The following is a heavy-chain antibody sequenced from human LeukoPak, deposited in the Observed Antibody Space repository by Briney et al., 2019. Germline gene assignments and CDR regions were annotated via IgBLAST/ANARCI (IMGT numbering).Heavy chain of an antibody. CDR3: ARGKGSSWYNWFDP. D-gene: IGHD6-13*01. J-gene: IGHJ5*02. CDR1: GLTVIGNY. V-gene: IGHV3-66*01. Sequence: GGSLRLTCAASGLTVIGNYMSWVRQVPAKGLEWGSVIYAGGATSYADSVKGRFTVSRDDSKNTVFLQMNSLRVEDSAFYYCARGKGSSWYNWFDPWGQGTLVTVSS. CDR2: IYAGGAT.